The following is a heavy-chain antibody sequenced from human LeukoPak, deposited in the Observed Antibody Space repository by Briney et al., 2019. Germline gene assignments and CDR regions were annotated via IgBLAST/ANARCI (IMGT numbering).Heavy chain of an antibody. J-gene: IGHJ4*02. CDR3: ARDEPVATAGYSPGVDY. D-gene: IGHD6-13*01. CDR2: ISGSGITK. CDR1: GFTFSDYY. V-gene: IGHV3-11*01. Sequence: PGGSLRLSCAASGFTFSDYYMTWIRQAPGKGLEWLSYISGSGITKYYADSVRGRFTISRDNANNLLYLQMNSLRAEDTAVYYCARDEPVATAGYSPGVDYWGQGTLVTVSS.